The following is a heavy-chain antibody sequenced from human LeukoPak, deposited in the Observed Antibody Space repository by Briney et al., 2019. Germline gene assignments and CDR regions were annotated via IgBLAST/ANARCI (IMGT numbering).Heavy chain of an antibody. D-gene: IGHD3-10*01. Sequence: ASVKVPCKASGYTFTGYYMHWVRQAPGQGLEWMGWINPNSGGTNYAQKFQGRVTMTRDTSISTAYMELSRLRSDDTAVYYCATSGSYYPPFDYWGQGTLVTVSS. CDR3: ATSGSYYPPFDY. CDR1: GYTFTGYY. J-gene: IGHJ4*02. CDR2: INPNSGGT. V-gene: IGHV1-2*02.